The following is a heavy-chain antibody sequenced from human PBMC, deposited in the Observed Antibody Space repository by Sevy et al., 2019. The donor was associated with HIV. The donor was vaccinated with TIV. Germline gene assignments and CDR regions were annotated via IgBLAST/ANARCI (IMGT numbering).Heavy chain of an antibody. D-gene: IGHD3-22*01. CDR2: ISWNSVTI. V-gene: IGHV3-9*01. CDR1: GFTFDDYA. Sequence: GGSLRLSCAASGFTFDDYAMHWVRQAPGKGLEWVSGISWNSVTIGYADSVKGRFTISRDNAKNSLYLQMNSLRAEETALYYCAKDIGYYYDSSGYAFGYWGQGTLVTVSS. J-gene: IGHJ4*02. CDR3: AKDIGYYYDSSGYAFGY.